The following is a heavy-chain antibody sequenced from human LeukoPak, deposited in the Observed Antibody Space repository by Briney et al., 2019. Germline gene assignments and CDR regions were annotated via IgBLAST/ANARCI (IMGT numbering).Heavy chain of an antibody. CDR2: INTNTGNP. Sequence: ASVKVSCKASGYTFTSYAMNWVRQAPGQGLEWMGWINTNTGNPTYAQGFTGRFVFSLDTSVSTAYLQISSLKAEDTAVYYCARAEPWVGPPGLVGFYYGMDVWGQGTTVTVSS. CDR1: GYTFTSYA. V-gene: IGHV7-4-1*02. J-gene: IGHJ6*02. D-gene: IGHD1-26*01. CDR3: ARAEPWVGPPGLVGFYYGMDV.